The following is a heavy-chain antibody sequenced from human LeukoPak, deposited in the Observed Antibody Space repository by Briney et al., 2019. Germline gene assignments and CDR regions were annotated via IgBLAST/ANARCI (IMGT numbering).Heavy chain of an antibody. CDR3: ARDSAFSSYSN. V-gene: IGHV3-53*01. CDR2: IYSDRST. D-gene: IGHD2-15*01. CDR1: GFTINNNY. J-gene: IGHJ1*01. Sequence: GGSLRLSCTVSGFTINNNYMSWVCQAPGKGLEWVAIIYSDRSTYYPESVKGRFTISRDDSKNTLLLQMDSLRVEDTAIYYCARDSAFSSYSNWGQGTLVTVSS.